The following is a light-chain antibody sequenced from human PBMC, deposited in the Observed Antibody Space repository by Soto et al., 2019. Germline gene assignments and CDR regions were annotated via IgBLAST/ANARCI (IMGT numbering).Light chain of an antibody. V-gene: IGLV2-14*01. CDR1: SSDVGGYHY. CDR2: EVS. CDR3: SSYGSTSSRYV. Sequence: QSALTQPASVSGSPGQSITISCTGTSSDVGGYHYVSWYQHHPGKAPKLMIYEVSNRPSGVSNRFSGSESGNTASLTISGLQAEDEADYFCSSYGSTSSRYVFGTGTKLTVL. J-gene: IGLJ1*01.